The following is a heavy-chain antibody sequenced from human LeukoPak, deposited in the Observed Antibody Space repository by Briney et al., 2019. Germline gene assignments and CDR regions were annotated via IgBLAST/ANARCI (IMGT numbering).Heavy chain of an antibody. J-gene: IGHJ3*02. D-gene: IGHD6-13*01. Sequence: ASVKVSCKASGYTFTGYYMHWVRQAPGQGLEWMGWINPNSGGTNYAQKFQGRVTMTRDTSISTAYMEPSRLRSDDTAVYYCARERIAAADLDAFDIWGQGTMVTVSS. CDR1: GYTFTGYY. V-gene: IGHV1-2*02. CDR3: ARERIAAADLDAFDI. CDR2: INPNSGGT.